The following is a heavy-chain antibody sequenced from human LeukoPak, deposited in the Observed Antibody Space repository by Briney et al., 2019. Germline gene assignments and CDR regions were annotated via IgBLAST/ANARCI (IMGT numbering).Heavy chain of an antibody. CDR1: SGSISSGDYY. Sequence: SETLSLSCTVSSGSISSGDYYWSWIRQPPGKGLEWIGYIYYSGSTYYNPSLKSRVTISVDTSKNQFSLKLSSVTAADTAVYYCARHYSSSGALCDYWGQGTLVTVSS. CDR3: ARHYSSSGALCDY. J-gene: IGHJ4*02. CDR2: IYYSGST. D-gene: IGHD6-6*01. V-gene: IGHV4-30-4*08.